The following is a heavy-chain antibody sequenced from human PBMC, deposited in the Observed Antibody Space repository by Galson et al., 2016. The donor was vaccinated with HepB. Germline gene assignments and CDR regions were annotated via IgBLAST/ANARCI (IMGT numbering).Heavy chain of an antibody. V-gene: IGHV3-30*18. Sequence: SLRLSCAASEFAFSNYAMHWVRQAPGKGLEWVAVVSYDGRNKYYADSVKGRFTISRDNSKNTVYLQMNRLRVEDTAVYYCAKNDILAGYSAFDYWGQGTLVTVSS. J-gene: IGHJ4*02. CDR3: AKNDILAGYSAFDY. CDR1: EFAFSNYA. D-gene: IGHD3-9*01. CDR2: VSYDGRNK.